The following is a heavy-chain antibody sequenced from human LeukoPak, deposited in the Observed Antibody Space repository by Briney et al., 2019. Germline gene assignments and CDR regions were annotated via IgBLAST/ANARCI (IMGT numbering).Heavy chain of an antibody. Sequence: PSETLSLTCAVSGYSISSGYYWGWIRQPPGKGLEWIGSIYHSGSTYYNPSIKSRVTISVDTSKNQFSLKLSSVTAADTAVYYCARDNYYDSSGPSYAFDIWGQGTMVTVSS. CDR3: ARDNYYDSSGPSYAFDI. CDR2: IYHSGST. J-gene: IGHJ3*02. D-gene: IGHD3-22*01. CDR1: GYSISSGYY. V-gene: IGHV4-38-2*02.